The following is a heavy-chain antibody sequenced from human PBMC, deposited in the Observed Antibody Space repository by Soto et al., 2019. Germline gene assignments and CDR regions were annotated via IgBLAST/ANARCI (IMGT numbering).Heavy chain of an antibody. CDR3: AREMGACSDSSCYPGPYDS. CDR2: ITSKSTTI. J-gene: IGHJ5*02. V-gene: IGHV3-48*02. CDR1: GFTFTSYS. D-gene: IGHD3-16*01. Sequence: GGSLRLSCAASGFTFTSYSMNWVRQAPGQGLEWVSYITSKSTTIKYADSVKGRFTVSRDNAKNSLYLQLNSLRDEDTAVYYCAREMGACSDSSCYPGPYDSWGQGTLVTGLL.